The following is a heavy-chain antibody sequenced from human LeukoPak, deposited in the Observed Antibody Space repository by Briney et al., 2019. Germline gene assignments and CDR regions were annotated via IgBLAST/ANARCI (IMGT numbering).Heavy chain of an antibody. Sequence: PGGSLRLSCAASGFTFSDHYMSWIRQAPGKGLEWISYISDSGSTIFYADSVKGRFTISRDNAKNSLYLQMNSLRAEDTAVYYCARDHDSLGYWGQGTLVTVSS. J-gene: IGHJ4*02. CDR2: ISDSGSTI. CDR3: ARDHDSLGY. CDR1: GFTFSDHY. V-gene: IGHV3-11*01. D-gene: IGHD2-15*01.